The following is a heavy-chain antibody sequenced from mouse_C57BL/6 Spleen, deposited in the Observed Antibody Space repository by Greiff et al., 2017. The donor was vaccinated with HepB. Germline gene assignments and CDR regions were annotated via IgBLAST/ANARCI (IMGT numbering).Heavy chain of an antibody. V-gene: IGHV1-80*01. CDR1: GYAFSSYW. Sequence: QVQLKQSGAELVKPGASVKISCKASGYAFSSYWLDWVKQRPGKGLEWIGQIYPGDGDTNYNGKFKGKATLTADKSSSTAYMQLSSLTAEDSAVYFGTRSGGGGAYWGQGTLVTVSA. J-gene: IGHJ3*01. CDR2: IYPGDGDT. CDR3: TRSGGGGAY.